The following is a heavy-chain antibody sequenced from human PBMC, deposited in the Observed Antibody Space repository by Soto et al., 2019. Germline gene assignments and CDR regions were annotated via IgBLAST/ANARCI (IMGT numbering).Heavy chain of an antibody. CDR1: GYTVTGYY. CDR3: ARGLFRGYSGYDYDAFDI. CDR2: INPNSGGT. D-gene: IGHD5-12*01. J-gene: IGHJ3*02. V-gene: IGHV1-2*02. Sequence: ASLKVSCTAFGYTVTGYYMHWVRQAPGQGLEWMGWINPNSGGTNYAQKFKGRVTMTRDTSISTAYMELSRLRSDDTAVYYCARGLFRGYSGYDYDAFDIWGQGTMVTVSS.